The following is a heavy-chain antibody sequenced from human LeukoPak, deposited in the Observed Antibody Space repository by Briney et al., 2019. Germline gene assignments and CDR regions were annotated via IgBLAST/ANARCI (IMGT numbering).Heavy chain of an antibody. V-gene: IGHV5-51*01. CDR2: IYPGDSDT. D-gene: IGHD2-2*02. CDR3: ARHGCSSTSCYTSENYYFDY. CDR1: GYSFTSYW. Sequence: GESLKISCKGSGYSFTSYWIGWVRQMPGKGLEWMGIIYPGDSDTRYSPSFQGQVTISADKSISTAYLQWSSLKASDTAMYYCARHGCSSTSCYTSENYYFDYWGQGTLVTVS. J-gene: IGHJ4*02.